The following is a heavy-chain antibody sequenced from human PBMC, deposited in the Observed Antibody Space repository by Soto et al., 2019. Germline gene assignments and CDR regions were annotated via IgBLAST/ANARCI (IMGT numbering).Heavy chain of an antibody. J-gene: IGHJ6*02. V-gene: IGHV3-30-3*01. CDR2: ISYDGSNK. CDR3: AIDSCXCDCYSAHYYYYYGMDV. D-gene: IGHD2-21*02. Sequence: GGSLRLSCAASGFTFSSYAKHGVHQAPGKGLEWVAVISYDGSNKYYADSVKGRVTIARDNSKNTLYLQMNSLKAEDTAVYYCAIDSCXCDCYSAHYYYYYGMDVWGQGTTVTVS. CDR1: GFTFSSYA.